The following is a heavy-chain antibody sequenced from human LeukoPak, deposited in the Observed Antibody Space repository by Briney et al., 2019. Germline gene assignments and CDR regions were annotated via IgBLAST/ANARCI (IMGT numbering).Heavy chain of an antibody. V-gene: IGHV3-74*03. CDR3: AKSPQWLVLQTVDY. Sequence: GGSLRLSCAASGFTLTGYWMHWVRQAPGKGLVWVSRVNSDGKSATYADSVKGRLTISRDNAKNTLYLQMNSLRAEDTAVYYCAKSPQWLVLQTVDYWGQGTLVTVSS. J-gene: IGHJ4*02. D-gene: IGHD6-19*01. CDR2: VNSDGKSA. CDR1: GFTLTGYW.